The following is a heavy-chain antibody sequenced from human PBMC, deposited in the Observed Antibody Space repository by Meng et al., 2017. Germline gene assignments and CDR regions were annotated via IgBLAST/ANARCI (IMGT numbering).Heavy chain of an antibody. CDR1: GFTFSSYS. V-gene: IGHV3-21*01. CDR3: ARGEASDY. Sequence: VQLVGAGGGLVKPGGSLRHSCAASGFTFSSYSMNWVRQAPGKRLEWVSSISSSSSYIYYADSVKGRFTISRDNSKNTLYLQMNSLRAEDTAVYYCARGEASDYWGQGTLVTVSS. J-gene: IGHJ4*02. CDR2: ISSSSSYI.